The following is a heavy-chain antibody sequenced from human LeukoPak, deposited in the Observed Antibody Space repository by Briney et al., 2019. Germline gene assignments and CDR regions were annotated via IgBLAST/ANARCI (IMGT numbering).Heavy chain of an antibody. CDR1: GFTFGDYA. V-gene: IGHV3-48*03. CDR3: ARNDYSTSSYFY. D-gene: IGHD6-6*01. J-gene: IGHJ4*02. CDR2: VSSGGSAI. Sequence: GGSLRLSCTGSGFTFGDYAMSWVRQAPGKGLEWVSYVSSGGSAIYYADSVKGRFTISRDNAKNSLYLQMNSLRAEDTAVYYCARNDYSTSSYFYWGQGTLVTVSS.